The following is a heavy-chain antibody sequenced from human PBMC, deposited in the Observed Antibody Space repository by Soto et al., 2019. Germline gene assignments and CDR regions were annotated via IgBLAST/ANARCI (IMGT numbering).Heavy chain of an antibody. CDR2: IYSGGST. CDR3: AKDRGYSYGGKLDY. Sequence: GGSLRLSCAASGFTVSSNYMSWVRQAPGKGLEWVSVIYSGGSTYYADSVKGRFTISRDNSKNTLYLQMNSLRAEDTAVYYCAKDRGYSYGGKLDYWGQGTLVTVSS. J-gene: IGHJ4*02. D-gene: IGHD5-18*01. CDR1: GFTVSSNY. V-gene: IGHV3-66*01.